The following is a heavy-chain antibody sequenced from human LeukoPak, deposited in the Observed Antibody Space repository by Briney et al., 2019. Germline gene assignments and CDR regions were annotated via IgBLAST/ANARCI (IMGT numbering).Heavy chain of an antibody. V-gene: IGHV4-34*01. Sequence: PSETLSLTCAVYGGSFSGYYWSWIRQPPGKGLEWIGEINHSGSTNYNPSLKSRVTISVDTSKNQFSLKLGSVTAADTAVYYCARARRYYDFWSGPESWFDPWGQGTLVTVSS. CDR3: ARARRYYDFWSGPESWFDP. CDR2: INHSGST. J-gene: IGHJ5*02. D-gene: IGHD3-3*01. CDR1: GGSFSGYY.